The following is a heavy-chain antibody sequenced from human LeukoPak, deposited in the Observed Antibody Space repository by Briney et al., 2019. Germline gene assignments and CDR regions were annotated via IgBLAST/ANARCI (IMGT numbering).Heavy chain of an antibody. D-gene: IGHD2-15*01. Sequence: GGSLRLSCAASGFTFDDYGMSWVRQAPGKGLEWVSDINWNGGSTGYADSVKGRFTISRDNAKNSLYLQMNSLRAEDTALYYCAKAGAVVVVAAKYFDYWGQGTLVTVSS. J-gene: IGHJ4*02. CDR2: INWNGGST. V-gene: IGHV3-20*04. CDR1: GFTFDDYG. CDR3: AKAGAVVVVAAKYFDY.